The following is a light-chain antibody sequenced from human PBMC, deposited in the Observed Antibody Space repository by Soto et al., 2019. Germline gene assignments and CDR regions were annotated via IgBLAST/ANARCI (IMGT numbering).Light chain of an antibody. V-gene: IGKV1-27*01. CDR3: QKYNNAPWT. CDR2: AAS. Sequence: DIQVTQSPSSLSAPVGDRVTITCRAGQDISNYLAWYQQKPGKVPKLLIYAASTLQSGVPSRFSGSGSGTDFTLTISSLQPEDVATYYCQKYNNAPWTFGQGTKVEIK. J-gene: IGKJ1*01. CDR1: QDISNY.